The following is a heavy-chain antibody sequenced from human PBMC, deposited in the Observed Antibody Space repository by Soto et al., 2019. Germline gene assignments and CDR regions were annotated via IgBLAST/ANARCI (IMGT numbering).Heavy chain of an antibody. D-gene: IGHD3-16*01. CDR1: GYTFTSYD. J-gene: IGHJ5*02. CDR3: ARLKQDYAVA. V-gene: IGHV1-8*01. CDR2: RNPNSGNT. Sequence: QVQLVQSGAEVKKPGASVKVSCKASGYTFTSYDINWVRLATGQGLEWMGWRNPNSGNTAYAQKFQGRATMTRNTSISTAYMELRSLRSEATAVYYWARLKQDYAVAWGPGALVTVSS.